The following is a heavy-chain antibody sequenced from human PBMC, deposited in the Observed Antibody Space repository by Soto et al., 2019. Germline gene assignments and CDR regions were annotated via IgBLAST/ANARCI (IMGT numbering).Heavy chain of an antibody. CDR2: ISYDGSNK. CDR3: ASKPDSSSIWCGPSFSEGNYGMDV. D-gene: IGHD6-13*01. Sequence: QVQLVESGGGVVQPGRSLRLSCAASGFTFSSYAMHWVRQAPGKGLEWVAVISYDGSNKYYADSGKGRFTISRENSKNTLYLQMNHQGAEDTALYYCASKPDSSSIWCGPSFSEGNYGMDVWGQGTTVTVSS. V-gene: IGHV3-30-3*01. CDR1: GFTFSSYA. J-gene: IGHJ6*02.